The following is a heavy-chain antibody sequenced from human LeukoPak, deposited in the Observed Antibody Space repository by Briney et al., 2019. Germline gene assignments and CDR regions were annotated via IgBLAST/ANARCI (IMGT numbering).Heavy chain of an antibody. V-gene: IGHV3-73*01. J-gene: IGHJ4*02. CDR1: GFTFSGSA. D-gene: IGHD5-24*01. CDR3: TSRRDADEGDW. Sequence: PGGSLRLSCAASGFTFSGSAMHWVRQASGKGLEWVGRIRSKASNYATAYAASVKGGFTISRDDSKDTAYLQMNSLKTEDTAVYYCTSRRDADEGDWWGQGTLVTVSS. CDR2: IRSKASNYAT.